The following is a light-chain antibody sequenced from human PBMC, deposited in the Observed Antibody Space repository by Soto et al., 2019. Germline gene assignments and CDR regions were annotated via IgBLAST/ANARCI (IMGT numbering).Light chain of an antibody. CDR1: SSDVGAYNY. J-gene: IGLJ2*01. Sequence: QSVLTQPPSSSGSPGQSVTISCTGTSSDVGAYNYVSWYQQHPGKAPKLMICEVSKRPSGVPDRFSGSKSGNTASLTVSGLQAEDEADYYCSSYAGRNIVVFGGGTK. CDR2: EVS. CDR3: SSYAGRNIVV. V-gene: IGLV2-8*01.